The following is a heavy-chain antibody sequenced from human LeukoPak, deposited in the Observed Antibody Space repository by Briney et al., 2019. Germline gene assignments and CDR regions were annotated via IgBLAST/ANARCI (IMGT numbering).Heavy chain of an antibody. Sequence: PGGSLRLSCAASGFTFSNFRMSWVRQAPGKGLEWVALINKDGSEKYYVDSVKGRFTISRDNAQNSLFLQMDSLRAEDTAVYYCARENYYDFWSGYSYWGQGTLVTVSS. D-gene: IGHD3-3*01. CDR2: INKDGSEK. J-gene: IGHJ4*02. CDR1: GFTFSNFR. CDR3: ARENYYDFWSGYSY. V-gene: IGHV3-7*01.